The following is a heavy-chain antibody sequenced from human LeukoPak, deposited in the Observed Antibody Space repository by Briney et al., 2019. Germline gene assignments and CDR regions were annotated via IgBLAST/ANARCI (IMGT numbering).Heavy chain of an antibody. V-gene: IGHV1-24*01. J-gene: IGHJ4*02. CDR3: ATALGYSYGFDY. D-gene: IGHD5-18*01. CDR1: GYTRTELS. Sequence: ASVKVSCKVSGYTRTELSMHWVRQAPGKGLEWMGGFDPEDGETIYAQKFQGRVTTTEETSTDTAYMELSSLRSEDTAVYYCATALGYSYGFDYWGQGTLVTVSS. CDR2: FDPEDGET.